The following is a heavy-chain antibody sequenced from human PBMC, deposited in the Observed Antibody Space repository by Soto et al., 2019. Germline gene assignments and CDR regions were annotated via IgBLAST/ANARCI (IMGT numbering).Heavy chain of an antibody. D-gene: IGHD3-3*01. CDR2: ISGSGGST. J-gene: IGHJ4*02. CDR3: AKGNDFWSGYRGGYYFDY. CDR1: GFTFSSYA. Sequence: GALRLSCAASGFTFSSYAMSWVRQAPGKGLEWVSAISGSGGSTYYADSVKGRFTISRDNSKNTLYLQMNSLRAEDTAVYYCAKGNDFWSGYRGGYYFDYWGQGTLVTVSS. V-gene: IGHV3-23*01.